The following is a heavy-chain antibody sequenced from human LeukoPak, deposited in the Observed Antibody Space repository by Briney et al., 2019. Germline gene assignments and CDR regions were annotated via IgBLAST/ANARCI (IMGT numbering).Heavy chain of an antibody. CDR3: ARDGVSLDY. D-gene: IGHD3-16*01. CDR1: GFTFSSYW. Sequence: GGSLRLSCATSGFTFSSYWMTWVRQAPGMWPEWVANIKGDGSELFYVDSVKGRFTISRDNAKSLLFLQMNNLRAEDTAVYYCARDGVSLDYWGQGTLVTVSS. CDR2: IKGDGSEL. V-gene: IGHV3-7*01. J-gene: IGHJ4*02.